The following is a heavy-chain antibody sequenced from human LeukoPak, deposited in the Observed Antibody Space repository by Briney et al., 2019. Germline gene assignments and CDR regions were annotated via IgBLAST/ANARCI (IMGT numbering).Heavy chain of an antibody. J-gene: IGHJ5*02. CDR3: ARGEYSSSPGNWFDP. CDR1: GYTFTSYD. D-gene: IGHD6-6*01. CDR2: MNPNSGNT. Sequence: EASVKVSCKASGYTFTSYDINWVRQATGQGLEWMGWMNPNSGNTGYAQKFQGRVTMTRNTSISTAYMELSSLRSEDTAVYYCARGEYSSSPGNWFDPWGQGTLVTVSS. V-gene: IGHV1-8*01.